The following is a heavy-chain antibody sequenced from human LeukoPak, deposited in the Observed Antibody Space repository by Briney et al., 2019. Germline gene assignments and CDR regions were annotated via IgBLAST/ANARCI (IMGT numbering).Heavy chain of an antibody. Sequence: ASVRVSCKASGYIFTSYDINWVRQATGQGLEWMGWVNPNNGNTGFAQKFQGRVTMSRDTSISTAYMELRSLRSEDTAVYYCARVSRWLQLWNYWGQGTLVTVSS. CDR3: ARVSRWLQLWNY. CDR2: VNPNNGNT. D-gene: IGHD5-24*01. CDR1: GYIFTSYD. J-gene: IGHJ4*02. V-gene: IGHV1-8*02.